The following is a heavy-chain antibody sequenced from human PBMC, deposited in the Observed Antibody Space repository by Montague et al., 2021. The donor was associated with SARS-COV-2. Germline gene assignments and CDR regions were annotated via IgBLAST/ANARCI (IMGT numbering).Heavy chain of an antibody. CDR3: TIEGHITTICSGCPRNWFDP. V-gene: IGHV4-61*02. J-gene: IGHJ5*02. D-gene: IGHD2-2*01. CDR1: GDSISRNNLY. Sequence: TLSLTCTLSGDSISRNNLYWTWIRQPAGKGLEWIGRISTTGSPEYNPSLKSRVTLSLDTSKNQFSLRLSSVIAADTAMYYCTIEGHITTICSGCPRNWFDPWGQGTLVTVSS. CDR2: ISTTGSP.